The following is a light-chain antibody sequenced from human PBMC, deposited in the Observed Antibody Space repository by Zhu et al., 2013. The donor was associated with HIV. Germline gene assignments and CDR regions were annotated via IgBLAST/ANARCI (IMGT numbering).Light chain of an antibody. J-gene: IGKJ4*01. CDR1: QSVSSNF. CDR2: GAS. Sequence: DIVLTQSPGTLSLSPGERATLSCRASQSVSSNFLAWYQQKPGQAPRLLIYGASNRATGIPDRFSGSGSGTDFTLSISRLEPEDFAVYYCQQYGRSPLTFGGGTTVEIK. CDR3: QQYGRSPLT. V-gene: IGKV3-20*01.